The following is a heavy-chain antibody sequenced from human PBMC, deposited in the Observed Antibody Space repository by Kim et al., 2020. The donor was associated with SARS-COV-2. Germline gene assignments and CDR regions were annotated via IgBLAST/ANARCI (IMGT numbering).Heavy chain of an antibody. CDR3: SKDYSSGWFPDY. Sequence: GGSLRLSCAASGFTFSSYGMHWVRQAPGKGLEGGAVISYDGSNKYYADSVKGRFTISRDNSKNTLYLQMNSLRAEETAVYYCSKDYSSGWFPDYWGQGTLVTVSS. D-gene: IGHD6-19*01. J-gene: IGHJ4*02. CDR2: ISYDGSNK. V-gene: IGHV3-30*18. CDR1: GFTFSSYG.